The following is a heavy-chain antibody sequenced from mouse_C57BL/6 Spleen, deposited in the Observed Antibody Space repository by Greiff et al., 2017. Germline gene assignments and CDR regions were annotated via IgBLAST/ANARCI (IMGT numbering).Heavy chain of an antibody. CDR2: INPSSGYT. J-gene: IGHJ2*01. CDR1: GYTFTSYT. V-gene: IGHV1-4*01. CDR3: ARGATVSHFDY. Sequence: QVQLQQSGAELARPGASVKMSCKASGYTFTSYTMHWVKQRPGQGLEWIGYINPSSGYTTYNQKFKDKATLTADKSSSTAYMQLSSLTSEDSAVYYCARGATVSHFDYWGQGTTLTVSS. D-gene: IGHD1-1*01.